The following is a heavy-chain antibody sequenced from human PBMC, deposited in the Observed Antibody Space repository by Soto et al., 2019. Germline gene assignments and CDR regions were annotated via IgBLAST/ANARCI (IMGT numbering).Heavy chain of an antibody. D-gene: IGHD2-21*01. V-gene: IGHV3-23*01. CDR3: AITPNCGPDCSADSYWFFDL. CDR1: GLTFSNYA. Sequence: EVQLLESGGNLVQPGGSLRLSCAASGLTFSNYAMSWVRQAPGKGLEWVSAISGGGLSTYYADSVKGRFTISRDNSRNTLFLQMSALRAEDTAVYYCAITPNCGPDCSADSYWFFDLWGRGTLVTVSS. CDR2: ISGGGLST. J-gene: IGHJ2*01.